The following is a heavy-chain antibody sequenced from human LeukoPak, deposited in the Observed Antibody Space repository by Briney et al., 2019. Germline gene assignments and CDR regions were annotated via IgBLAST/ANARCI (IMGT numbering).Heavy chain of an antibody. CDR2: INPNSGGT. J-gene: IGHJ4*02. V-gene: IGHV1-2*02. D-gene: IGHD4-23*01. CDR3: ARGLRWYELVAFDY. CDR1: GYTFTGYY. Sequence: GASVKVSCKASGYTFTGYYMHWVRQAPGQGLEWMGWINPNSGGTNYAQKFQGRVTMTRDMSTSTVYMELSSLRSEDTAVYYCARGLRWYELVAFDYWGQGTLVTVSS.